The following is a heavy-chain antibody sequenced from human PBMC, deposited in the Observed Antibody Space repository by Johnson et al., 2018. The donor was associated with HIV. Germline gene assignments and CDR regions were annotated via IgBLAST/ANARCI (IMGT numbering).Heavy chain of an antibody. Sequence: QVQLVESGGGLVQPGGSLRLSCAASGFTFSSYAMSWVRQAPGKGLEWVVLIWYDGSNKYYADSVKGRFTISRDNSKNTLYLQMNSLRAEDTAVYYCARGFEQLDDAFDIWGQGTMVTVSS. CDR1: GFTFSSYA. CDR2: IWYDGSNK. J-gene: IGHJ3*02. D-gene: IGHD1-1*01. CDR3: ARGFEQLDDAFDI. V-gene: IGHV3-30-3*01.